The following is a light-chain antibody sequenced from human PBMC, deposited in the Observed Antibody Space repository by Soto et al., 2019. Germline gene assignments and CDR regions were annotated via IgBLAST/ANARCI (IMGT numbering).Light chain of an antibody. CDR1: SSDVGGYDY. J-gene: IGLJ1*01. CDR2: DVS. Sequence: QSALTQPASVSGSPGQSIAISCTGTSSDVGGYDYVSWYQQHPGKAHKLMIYDVSNRPSGVSNRFSGSKSDNTVSLTISGLQAEDEADYYCSSYTSSSTYVFGTGTKLTVL. V-gene: IGLV2-14*01. CDR3: SSYTSSSTYV.